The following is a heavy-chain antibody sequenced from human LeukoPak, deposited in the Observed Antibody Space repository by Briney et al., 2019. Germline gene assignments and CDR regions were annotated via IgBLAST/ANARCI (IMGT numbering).Heavy chain of an antibody. V-gene: IGHV4-30-4*07. CDR3: ARVGWELLGPFDH. J-gene: IGHJ4*02. D-gene: IGHD1-26*01. CDR2: IYYSGST. CDR1: GGSISSGGYS. Sequence: SETLSLTCAVSGGSISSGGYSWSSIPQPPGKGLEWIGYIYYSGSTYYNPSLKSRATISVDTSKNQFSLKLRSVSAADTAVYYCARVGWELLGPFDHWGQGTLVTVSS.